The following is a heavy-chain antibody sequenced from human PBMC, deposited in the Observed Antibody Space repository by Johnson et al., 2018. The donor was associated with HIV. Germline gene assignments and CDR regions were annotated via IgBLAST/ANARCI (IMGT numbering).Heavy chain of an antibody. CDR2: ISSSGSTI. V-gene: IGHV3-11*04. D-gene: IGHD3-9*01. J-gene: IGHJ3*02. CDR1: GFTFSDYY. Sequence: QEQLVESGGGLVKPGGSLRLSCAASGFTFSDYYMTWIRQAPGKGLEWVSYISSSGSTIYYADSVKGRFTMSRDNAKKSLYLQMNSLRAEDTAVYYCAREEGTDILTRGDAFDIWGQGTMVTVSS. CDR3: AREEGTDILTRGDAFDI.